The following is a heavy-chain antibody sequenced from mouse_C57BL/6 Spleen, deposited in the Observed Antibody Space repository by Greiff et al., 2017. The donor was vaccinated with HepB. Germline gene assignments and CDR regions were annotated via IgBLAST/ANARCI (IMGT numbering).Heavy chain of an antibody. CDR3: ARPGGGTRFAY. J-gene: IGHJ3*01. V-gene: IGHV5-17*01. CDR1: GFTFSDYG. CDR2: ISSGSSTI. Sequence: EVKLVESGGGLVKPGGSLKLSCAASGFTFSDYGMHWVRQAPEKGLEWVAYISSGSSTIYYADTVKGRFTISRDNAKNTLFLQMTSLRSEDTAMYYCARPGGGTRFAYWGQGTLVTVSA. D-gene: IGHD3-3*01.